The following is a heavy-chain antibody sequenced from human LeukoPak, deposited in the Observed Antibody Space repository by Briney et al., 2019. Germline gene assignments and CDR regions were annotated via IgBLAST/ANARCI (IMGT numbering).Heavy chain of an antibody. Sequence: SQTLSLTCTVSGGSISSGGYYWSWIRQHPGKGLEWIGYIYYSGSTYYNPSLKSRVTISVDTSKNQFSLKLSSVTAADTAVYYCARHVQGGATRNCYYYGMDVWGQGTTVTVSS. D-gene: IGHD1-26*01. J-gene: IGHJ6*02. CDR2: IYYSGST. V-gene: IGHV4-31*03. CDR1: GGSISSGGYY. CDR3: ARHVQGGATRNCYYYGMDV.